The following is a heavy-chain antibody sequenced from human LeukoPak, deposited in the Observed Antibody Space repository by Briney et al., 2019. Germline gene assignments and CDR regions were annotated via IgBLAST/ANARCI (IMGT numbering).Heavy chain of an antibody. D-gene: IGHD3-10*01. V-gene: IGHV1-18*01. Sequence: GASVKVSCKASGYTFTNYGISWVRQAPGQGLEWMGWISGYNGNTNYAQKFQERVTITRDMSTSTAYMELSSLRSEDTAVYYCAALWFGNHRDDAFDIWGQGTMVTVSS. CDR3: AALWFGNHRDDAFDI. J-gene: IGHJ3*02. CDR2: ISGYNGNT. CDR1: GYTFTNYG.